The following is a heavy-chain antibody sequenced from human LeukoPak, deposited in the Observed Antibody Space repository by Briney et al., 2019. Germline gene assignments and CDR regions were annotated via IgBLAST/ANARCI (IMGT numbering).Heavy chain of an antibody. CDR1: GGSFSGHY. D-gene: IGHD4-17*01. J-gene: IGHJ6*03. CDR3: ARSGDDYGDYYYYYYYMDV. Sequence: SETLSLTCAVYGGSFSGHYWSWIRQPPGKGLEWIGEINHSGSTNYNPSLKSRVTISVDTSKNQSSLKLSSVTAADTAVYYCARSGDDYGDYYYYYYYMDVWGKGTTVTVSS. CDR2: INHSGST. V-gene: IGHV4-34*01.